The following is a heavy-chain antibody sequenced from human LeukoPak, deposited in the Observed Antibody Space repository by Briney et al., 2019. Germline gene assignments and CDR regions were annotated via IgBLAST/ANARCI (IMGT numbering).Heavy chain of an antibody. CDR2: INHSGST. J-gene: IGHJ4*02. CDR1: GGSISSYY. D-gene: IGHD5-18*01. CDR3: ARLRGIQPMVRTFDY. V-gene: IGHV4-34*01. Sequence: PSETLSLTCTVSGGSISSYYWSWIRQPPGKGLEWIGEINHSGSTNYNPSLKSRVTISVDTSKNQFSLKLSSVTAADTAVYYCARLRGIQPMVRTFDYWGQGTLVTVSS.